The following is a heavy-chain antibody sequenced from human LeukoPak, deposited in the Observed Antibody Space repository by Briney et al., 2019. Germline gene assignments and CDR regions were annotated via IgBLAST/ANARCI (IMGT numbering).Heavy chain of an antibody. CDR3: ARDRAQYYYGSGHFDP. CDR1: GGSISSYY. V-gene: IGHV4-4*07. Sequence: PSEILSLTCTVSGGSISSYYWSWIRQPAGKGLEWIGRIYTSGSTNYNPSLKSRVTMSVDTSKNQFSLKLSSVTAADTAVYYCARDRAQYYYGSGHFDPWGQGTLVTVSS. D-gene: IGHD3-10*01. J-gene: IGHJ5*02. CDR2: IYTSGST.